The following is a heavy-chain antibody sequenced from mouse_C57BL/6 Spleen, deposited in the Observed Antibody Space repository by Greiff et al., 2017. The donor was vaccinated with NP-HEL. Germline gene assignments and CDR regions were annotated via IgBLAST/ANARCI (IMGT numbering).Heavy chain of an antibody. V-gene: IGHV5-9*01. D-gene: IGHD1-1*01. CDR3: ARSYYFYFDY. CDR2: ISGGGGNT. Sequence: EVMLVESGGGLVKPGGSLKLSCAASGFTFSSYTMSWVRQTPEKRLEWVATISGGGGNTYYPDSVKGRFTISRDNAKNTLYLQMSSLRSEDTALYYCARSYYFYFDYWGQGTTLTVSS. J-gene: IGHJ2*01. CDR1: GFTFSSYT.